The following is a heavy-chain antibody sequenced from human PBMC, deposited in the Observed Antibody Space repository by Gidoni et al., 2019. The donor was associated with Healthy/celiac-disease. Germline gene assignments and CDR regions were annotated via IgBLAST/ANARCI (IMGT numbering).Heavy chain of an antibody. J-gene: IGHJ3*02. CDR1: GFTFSNAW. V-gene: IGHV3-15*01. Sequence: EVQLVESGGGLVKHGGSLGLSCAASGFTFSNAWVTWVRQDPGEGLEWGGRIKSKTDGGTTDYAAPVKGRFTISRDDSKNTLYLQMNSLKTEDTAVYYCTTDWAPKWELPRADAFDIWGQGTMVTVSS. CDR2: IKSKTDGGTT. D-gene: IGHD1-26*01. CDR3: TTDWAPKWELPRADAFDI.